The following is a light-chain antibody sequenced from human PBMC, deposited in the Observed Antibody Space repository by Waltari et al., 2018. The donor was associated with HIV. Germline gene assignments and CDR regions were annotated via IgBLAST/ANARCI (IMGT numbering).Light chain of an antibody. J-gene: IGKJ2*01. Sequence: DIQLTQSPSFLSASVGDRVTITCRASQGIGSYLAWYQQKPGKAPKLLIYAASTLQSGVPSRFSGSGSGTEFTPTISSLQPEDFATYYCQQLNSYPRYTFGQGTKLEIK. CDR2: AAS. V-gene: IGKV1-9*01. CDR3: QQLNSYPRYT. CDR1: QGIGSY.